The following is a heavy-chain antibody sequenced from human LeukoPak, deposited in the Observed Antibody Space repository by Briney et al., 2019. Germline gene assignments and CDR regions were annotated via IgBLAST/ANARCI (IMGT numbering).Heavy chain of an antibody. Sequence: SETLSLTCTVSGGSISSSSYYWGWIRQPPGKGLEWIGEINHSGSTNYNPSLKSRVTISVDTSKNQFSLKLSSVTAADTAVYYCARETRLGYFDYWGQGTLVTVSS. V-gene: IGHV4-39*07. CDR2: INHSGST. CDR1: GGSISSSSYY. CDR3: ARETRLGYFDY. D-gene: IGHD3-16*01. J-gene: IGHJ4*02.